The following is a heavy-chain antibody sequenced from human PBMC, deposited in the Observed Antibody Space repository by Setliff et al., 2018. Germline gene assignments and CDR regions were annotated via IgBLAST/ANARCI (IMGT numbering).Heavy chain of an antibody. V-gene: IGHV4-59*01. CDR3: ARGGTFRYFDY. J-gene: IGHJ4*02. CDR1: GGSIRTYY. D-gene: IGHD5-12*01. Sequence: SLTCTVSGGSIRTYYWSWIRQPPGKGLEWIGYVYHSGIANYSPSLKSRLTISVDTSKNQFSLKLRSVTAADTAVYYCARGGTFRYFDYWGQGTPVTVSS. CDR2: VYHSGIA.